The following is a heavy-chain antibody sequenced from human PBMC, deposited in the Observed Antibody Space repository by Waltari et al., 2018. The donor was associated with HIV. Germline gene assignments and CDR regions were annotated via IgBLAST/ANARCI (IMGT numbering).Heavy chain of an antibody. CDR2: IRYDGSNK. D-gene: IGHD5-12*01. J-gene: IGHJ6*02. Sequence: QVQLVESGGGVVQPGGSLRLSCAASGFTFSSYGMHWVRQAPGKGLEWVAFIRYDGSNKYYADSVKGRFTISRDNSKNTLYLQMNSLRAEDTAVYYCAKEAKAGPGYYYGMDVWGQGTTVTVSS. CDR3: AKEAKAGPGYYYGMDV. CDR1: GFTFSSYG. V-gene: IGHV3-30*02.